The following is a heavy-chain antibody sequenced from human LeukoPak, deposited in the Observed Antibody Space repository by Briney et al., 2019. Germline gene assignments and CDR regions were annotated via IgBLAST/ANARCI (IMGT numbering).Heavy chain of an antibody. CDR1: GGSFSGYY. J-gene: IGHJ3*02. CDR2: INHSGST. V-gene: IGHV4-34*01. CDR3: ARGAPWDAFDI. Sequence: SETLSLTCAVYGGSFSGYYWSWIRQPPGKGLEWIGEINHSGSTNYNPSLKGRVTISVDTSKNQFSLKLSSVTAADTAVYYCARGAPWDAFDIWGQGTMVTVSS.